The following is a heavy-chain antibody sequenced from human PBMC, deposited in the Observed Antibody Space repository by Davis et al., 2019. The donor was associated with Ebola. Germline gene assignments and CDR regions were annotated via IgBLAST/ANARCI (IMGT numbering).Heavy chain of an antibody. J-gene: IGHJ4*02. D-gene: IGHD6-19*01. CDR1: GFTARTTH. CDR3: ATTQWLREFDN. Sequence: GGSLRLSCTASGFTARTTHMTWVPHAPAKALSSLAGFYDQSTAYAGAVRGRFIISRDKSNNTLYLEMSSLRVDDTAVYYCATTQWLREFDNWGQGTLVTVST. CDR2: FYDQST. V-gene: IGHV3-53*05.